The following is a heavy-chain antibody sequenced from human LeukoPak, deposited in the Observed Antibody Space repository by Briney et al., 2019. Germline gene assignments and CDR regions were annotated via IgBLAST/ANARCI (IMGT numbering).Heavy chain of an antibody. Sequence: GGSLRLSCAASGFTFSDYYMSWIRQAPGKGLEWVSYISSSGSTIYYADSVKGRFTISRDNAKNSLYLQMNSLRAEDTAVYYCARDIGRQLGYYYGMDVWGQGTTVTVSS. CDR1: GFTFSDYY. CDR3: ARDIGRQLGYYYGMDV. CDR2: ISSSGSTI. V-gene: IGHV3-11*01. D-gene: IGHD6-6*01. J-gene: IGHJ6*02.